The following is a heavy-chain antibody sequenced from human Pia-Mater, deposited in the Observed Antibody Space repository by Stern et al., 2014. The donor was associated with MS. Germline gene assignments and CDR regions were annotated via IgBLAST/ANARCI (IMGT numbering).Heavy chain of an antibody. Sequence: QMQLVQSGAEVKKPGSSVKVSCKASGDTFSSYALSWVRQAPGQGLEWMGGLIPFFGATRYAQKFQGRVTITPEESTGTAFLELSSLTSEDTAVYYCALRRSYYVYWGQGTLFTVSS. J-gene: IGHJ4*02. CDR3: ALRRSYYVY. CDR2: LIPFFGAT. D-gene: IGHD1-26*01. CDR1: GDTFSSYA. V-gene: IGHV1-69*01.